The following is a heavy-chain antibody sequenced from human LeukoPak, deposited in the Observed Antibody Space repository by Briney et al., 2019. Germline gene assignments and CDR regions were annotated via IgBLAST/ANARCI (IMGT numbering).Heavy chain of an antibody. D-gene: IGHD4-17*01. Sequence: SETLSLTCAVSGGSISSGGYSCSWIRQPPGKGLEWIGYIYHSGSTYYNPSLKSRVTISVDRSKNQFSLKLSSVTAADTAVYYCARDYGDTFDYWGQGTLVTVSS. J-gene: IGHJ4*02. CDR2: IYHSGST. V-gene: IGHV4-30-2*01. CDR1: GGSISSGGYS. CDR3: ARDYGDTFDY.